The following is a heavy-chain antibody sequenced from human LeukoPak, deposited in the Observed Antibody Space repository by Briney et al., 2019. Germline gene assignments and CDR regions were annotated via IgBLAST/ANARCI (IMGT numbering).Heavy chain of an antibody. CDR2: ISGSGGST. CDR3: AKRVLRWLVQGFDY. CDR1: GFTFSSYA. D-gene: IGHD6-19*01. J-gene: IGHJ4*02. Sequence: GGSLRLSCAASGFTFSSYAMSWVRQAPGKGLEWVSAISGSGGSTYYADSVKGRFTISRDNSKNTLYLQMNSLRAEDTAEYYCAKRVLRWLVQGFDYWGQGTLVTVSS. V-gene: IGHV3-23*01.